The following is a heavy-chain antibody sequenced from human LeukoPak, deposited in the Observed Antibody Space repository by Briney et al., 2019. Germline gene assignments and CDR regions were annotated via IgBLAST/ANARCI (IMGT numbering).Heavy chain of an antibody. CDR2: IKSKTDGGTT. CDR3: TTFVVVVAAYY. Sequence: EGSLRLPCAASGFTFSNAWMSWVRQAPGKGLEWVGRIKSKTDGGTTDYAAPVKGRFTISRDDSKNTLYLQMNSLKTEDTAVYYCTTFVVVVAAYYWGQGTLVTVSS. V-gene: IGHV3-15*01. CDR1: GFTFSNAW. J-gene: IGHJ4*02. D-gene: IGHD2-15*01.